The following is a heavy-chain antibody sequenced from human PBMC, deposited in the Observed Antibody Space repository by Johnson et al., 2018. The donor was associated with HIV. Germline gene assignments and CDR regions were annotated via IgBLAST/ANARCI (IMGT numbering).Heavy chain of an antibody. CDR3: AKDMVPWFGELPWAFDTFDV. CDR2: ISWNSGSV. CDR1: GFTFDDYG. Sequence: VQLVESGGGLVQPGRSLRLSCAASGFTFDDYGMHWVRQAPGKGLEWVSGISWNSGSVGYADSVKGRFTISRDNAKNSLYLQMNSLRAEDTALYYCAKDMVPWFGELPWAFDTFDVWGQGTMVTVSS. D-gene: IGHD3-10*01. J-gene: IGHJ3*01. V-gene: IGHV3-9*01.